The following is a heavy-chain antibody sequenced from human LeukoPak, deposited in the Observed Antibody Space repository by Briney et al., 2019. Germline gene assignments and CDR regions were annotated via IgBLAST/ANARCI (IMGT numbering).Heavy chain of an antibody. CDR1: AGTFSSYA. D-gene: IGHD3-16*01. Sequence: ASVTVSCKASAGTFSSYAISWVRQAPGQGLEWMGGIIPIFGTANYAQKFQGRVTITADESTSTAYMELSSLRSEDTAVYYCAREGDYYYGMDVWGQGTTVTVSS. CDR2: IIPIFGTA. CDR3: AREGDYYYGMDV. V-gene: IGHV1-69*13. J-gene: IGHJ6*02.